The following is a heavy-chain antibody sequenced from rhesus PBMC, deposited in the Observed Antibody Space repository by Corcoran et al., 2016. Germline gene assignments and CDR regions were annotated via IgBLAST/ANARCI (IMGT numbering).Heavy chain of an antibody. CDR1: GFTFSSYG. Sequence: EVQLVETGGGLVQPGGSLKLSCAVSGFTFSSYGMSWVRQAPGKGLEWVSVINGGGGSTDYADSVKGPFTISRDNSKNTFSLQMNSLRAEDTAVYYCAKEFSSWPKNYYFDYWGQGVLVTVSS. V-gene: IGHV3S5*01. J-gene: IGHJ4*01. CDR2: INGGGGST. CDR3: AKEFSSWPKNYYFDY. D-gene: IGHD6-13*01.